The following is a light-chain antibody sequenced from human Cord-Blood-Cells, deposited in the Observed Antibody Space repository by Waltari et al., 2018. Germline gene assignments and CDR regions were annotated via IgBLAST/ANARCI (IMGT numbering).Light chain of an antibody. J-gene: IGKJ4*01. Sequence: EIVLTQSPGTLSLSPGERATLSCRASQSVSSSYLAWYQQKPGQAPRLLIYGASSRATGIPDRCSGRGSGTDFTLTISRLEPEEFAVYYCQQYGSSPPLTFGGGTKVEIK. CDR1: QSVSSSY. V-gene: IGKV3-20*01. CDR3: QQYGSSPPLT. CDR2: GAS.